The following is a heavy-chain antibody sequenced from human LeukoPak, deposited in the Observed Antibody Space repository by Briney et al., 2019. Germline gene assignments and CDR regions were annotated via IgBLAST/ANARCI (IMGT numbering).Heavy chain of an antibody. J-gene: IGHJ3*02. CDR3: ATDGNYDFWSGYAFDI. CDR1: GYTLTELS. D-gene: IGHD3-3*01. V-gene: IGHV1-24*01. CDR2: FDPEDGET. Sequence: ASVKVSCKVSGYTLTELSMHWVRQAPGKGLEWMGGFDPEDGETIYAQKFQGGVTMTEDTSTDTAYMELSSLRSEDTAVYYCATDGNYDFWSGYAFDIWGQGTMVTVSS.